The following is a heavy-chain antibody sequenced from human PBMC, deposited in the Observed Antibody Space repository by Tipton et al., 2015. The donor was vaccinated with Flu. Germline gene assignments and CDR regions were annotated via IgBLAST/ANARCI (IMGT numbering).Heavy chain of an antibody. V-gene: IGHV4-59*11. J-gene: IGHJ6*02. CDR2: IFYTGGT. CDR3: ARDDRVVVVPAAMGVLYGMDV. CDR1: GGSIGSHY. Sequence: PGLVKPSETLSLTCTVSGGSIGSHYWGWIRQSPGKGLEWTGYIFYTGGTNNNPSLKSRVTISVNTSKNLFSLELSSVTAADTAVYYCARDDRVVVVPAAMGVLYGMDVWGQGTTVTVSS. D-gene: IGHD2-2*01.